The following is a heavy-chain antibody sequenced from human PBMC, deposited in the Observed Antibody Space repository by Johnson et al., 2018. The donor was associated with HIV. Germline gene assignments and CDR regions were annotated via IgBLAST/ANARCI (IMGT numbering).Heavy chain of an antibody. CDR2: ISYDGSNK. CDR1: GFTFKSYS. J-gene: IGHJ3*02. D-gene: IGHD1-26*01. V-gene: IGHV3-30*03. CDR3: ARGSYDGDAFDI. Sequence: QVQLVESGGGVVQPGRSLRLSCAAAGFTFKSYSMHWVRQAPGKGLEWMAVISYDGSNKFYADSLKGRFSISRDNSNNTLYLQMNSLRAGDTALYYCARGSYDGDAFDIWGQGTMVTVSS.